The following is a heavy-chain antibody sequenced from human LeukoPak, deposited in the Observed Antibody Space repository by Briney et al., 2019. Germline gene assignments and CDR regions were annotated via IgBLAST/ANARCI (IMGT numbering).Heavy chain of an antibody. Sequence: ASVKASCKASGYTFTGYYMHWVRQAPGQGLEWMGWINPNSGGTNYAQKFQGRVTMTRDTSISTAYMELSRLRSDDTAVYYCARGATMVRGVIIVFYYYGMDVWGQGTTVTVSS. V-gene: IGHV1-2*02. CDR3: ARGATMVRGVIIVFYYYGMDV. CDR2: INPNSGGT. J-gene: IGHJ6*02. D-gene: IGHD3-10*01. CDR1: GYTFTGYY.